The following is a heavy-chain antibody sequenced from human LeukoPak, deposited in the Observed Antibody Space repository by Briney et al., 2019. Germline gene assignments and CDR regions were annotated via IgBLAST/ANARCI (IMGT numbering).Heavy chain of an antibody. V-gene: IGHV5-51*01. Sequence: GESLKISCKGSGYRFTNYWIAWVRQMPGKGLEWMGIIYPGDSDTRYSPSFQGQVTILADKSISTAYLQWSSLRAEDTAVYYCAGDSVRGGRYGMDVWGQGTTVTVSS. CDR1: GYRFTNYW. CDR3: AGDSVRGGRYGMDV. CDR2: IYPGDSDT. D-gene: IGHD3-10*01. J-gene: IGHJ6*02.